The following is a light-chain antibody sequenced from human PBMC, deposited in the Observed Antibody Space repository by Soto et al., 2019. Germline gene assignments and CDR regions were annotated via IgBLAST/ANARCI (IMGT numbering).Light chain of an antibody. J-gene: IGKJ1*01. Sequence: EIVMTQSPATLSVSPGERVTLSCRASQSVRSNLAWYQQKLGQAPSLLIYGASTRATGIPARFSGSGSATEFTLTISSLQSEDFAVYYCQQYNNWPQTFGQGTKVDI. CDR3: QQYNNWPQT. CDR2: GAS. CDR1: QSVRSN. V-gene: IGKV3-15*01.